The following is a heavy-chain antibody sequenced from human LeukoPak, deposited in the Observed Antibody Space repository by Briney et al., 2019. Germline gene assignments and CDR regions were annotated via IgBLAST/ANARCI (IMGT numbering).Heavy chain of an antibody. J-gene: IGHJ6*02. CDR2: IRQDGSEK. CDR1: GFTFSTYW. V-gene: IGHV3-7*05. CDR3: ARAAYSREGLDV. D-gene: IGHD5-18*01. Sequence: GGSLRLSCAASGFTFSTYWMTWFRQAPGKGLEWVANIRQDGSEKKYVDSVKGRFTISRDNAENSLALQMNSLRGEDTAVYYCARAAYSREGLDVWGQGTTVTVFS.